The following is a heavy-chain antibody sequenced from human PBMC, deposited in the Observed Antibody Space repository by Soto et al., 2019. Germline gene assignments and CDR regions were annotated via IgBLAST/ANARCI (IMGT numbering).Heavy chain of an antibody. J-gene: IGHJ6*03. CDR2: ISSGSNSI. V-gene: IGHV3-21*01. CDR1: GFTFTDYT. CDR3: ARTDIGVVPPPRNFYFHMAV. Sequence: EVQLVESGGGLVNPGGSLRLSCAASGFTFTDYTMNWVRQAPGKGLEWVSSISSGSNSIYYVDSLKGRFTISRDNAKNSLLLQMSSLRAEDTAVYYCARTDIGVVPPPRNFYFHMAVWGKGTTGTGSS. D-gene: IGHD2-2*01.